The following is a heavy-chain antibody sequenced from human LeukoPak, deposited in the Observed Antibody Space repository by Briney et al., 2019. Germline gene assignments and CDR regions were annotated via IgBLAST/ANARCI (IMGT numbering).Heavy chain of an antibody. J-gene: IGHJ4*02. D-gene: IGHD2-2*01. CDR2: IKEDGSER. CDR1: AFIFSGHW. CDR3: ARNDPGSSED. Sequence: PGGSLRLSCEGSAFIFSGHWMNSVRQTPGKGLEWVASIKEDGSERQYVDSVKGRFSISRDNTKGSLFLQLNSLRAEDTAVYYCARNDPGSSEDWGQGTLVTVSS. V-gene: IGHV3-7*03.